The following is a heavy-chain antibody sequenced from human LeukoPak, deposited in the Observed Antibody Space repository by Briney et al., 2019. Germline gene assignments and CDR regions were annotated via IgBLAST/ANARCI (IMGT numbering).Heavy chain of an antibody. CDR3: ARESYYYMDV. CDR1: GFTFSSYS. CDR2: ISSSSSTI. Sequence: GGSLRLSCAASGFTFSSYSMNWVRQAPGKGLEWVSYISSSSSTIYYADSVKGRFTISIDNAKNSLYLQMNSLRAEDTAVYYCARESYYYMDVWGKGTTVTVSS. V-gene: IGHV3-48*01. J-gene: IGHJ6*03.